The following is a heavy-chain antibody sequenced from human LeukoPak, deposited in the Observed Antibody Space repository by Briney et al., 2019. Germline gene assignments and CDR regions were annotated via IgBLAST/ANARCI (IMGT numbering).Heavy chain of an antibody. V-gene: IGHV4-59*08. CDR3: ARTPDYCTSTACYADYYYGMDV. CDR2: VYYSGST. Sequence: SETLSLTCIVSVGSVTTYYWTWIRQPPGKGLEWIGYVYYSGSTNYNPSLKSRVTISVDIPKNRVSLSLSSVTAADMAVYYCARTPDYCTSTACYADYYYGMDVWGPGATVTVSS. CDR1: VGSVTTYY. J-gene: IGHJ6*02. D-gene: IGHD2-2*01.